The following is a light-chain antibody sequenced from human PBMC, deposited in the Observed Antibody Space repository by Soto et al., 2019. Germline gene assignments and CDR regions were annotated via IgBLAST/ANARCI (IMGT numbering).Light chain of an antibody. V-gene: IGLV1-51*02. CDR1: SSNIGNNY. CDR3: GTWDSSLGAGV. J-gene: IGLJ3*02. CDR2: ENH. Sequence: QSVLTQPPSVSAAPGQKVTISCSGSSSNIGNNYVSWYQQLPGTAPKLLIYENHKRPSGIPDRFSGSKSGTSATLGITGLQTGDEADYYCGTWDSSLGAGVFGGGTKVTVL.